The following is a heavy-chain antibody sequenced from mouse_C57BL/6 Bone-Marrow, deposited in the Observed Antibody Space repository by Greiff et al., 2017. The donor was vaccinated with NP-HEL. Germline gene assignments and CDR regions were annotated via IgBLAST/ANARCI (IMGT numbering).Heavy chain of an antibody. Sequence: QVTLKVSGAELMKPGASVKLSCKATGYTFTGYWIEWVKQRPGHGLEWIGEILPGSGSTNYNEKFKGKATLTADTSSNTAYMQLSSLTTEDSAIYYCARSAAYWGQGTLVTVSA. CDR1: GYTFTGYW. CDR2: ILPGSGST. J-gene: IGHJ3*01. CDR3: ARSAAY. V-gene: IGHV1-9*01.